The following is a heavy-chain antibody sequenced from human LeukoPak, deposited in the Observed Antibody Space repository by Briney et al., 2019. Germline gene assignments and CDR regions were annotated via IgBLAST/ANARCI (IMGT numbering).Heavy chain of an antibody. Sequence: KSSETLSLTCTVSGGSISSYYWSWIRQPPGKGLEWIGYIYYSGNTDYNPSLKSRVTISVDTSKNQFSLKLSSVTAADTAVYYCARVTLTVTTYPDAFDIWGQGTMVTVSS. CDR2: IYYSGNT. D-gene: IGHD4-17*01. CDR3: ARVTLTVTTYPDAFDI. J-gene: IGHJ3*02. CDR1: GGSISSYY. V-gene: IGHV4-59*01.